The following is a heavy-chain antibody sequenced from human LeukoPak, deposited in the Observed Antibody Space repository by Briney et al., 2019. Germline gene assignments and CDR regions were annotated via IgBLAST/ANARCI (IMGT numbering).Heavy chain of an antibody. CDR1: GFTFSSYS. D-gene: IGHD1-14*01. V-gene: IGHV3-48*01. CDR2: ISSSSSTI. Sequence: GGSLRLSCAASGFTFSSYSMNWVRQAPGKGLVWVSYISSSSSTIYYADSVKGRFTISRDNAKNSLYLQMNSLRAEDTAVYYCARIPELTYYYYYYMDVWGKGTTVTVSS. J-gene: IGHJ6*03. CDR3: ARIPELTYYYYYYMDV.